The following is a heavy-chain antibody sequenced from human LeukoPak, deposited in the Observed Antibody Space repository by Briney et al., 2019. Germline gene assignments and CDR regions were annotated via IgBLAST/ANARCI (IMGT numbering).Heavy chain of an antibody. J-gene: IGHJ4*02. D-gene: IGHD4-17*01. V-gene: IGHV3-23*01. CDR3: ATPNPYGDSAWAPYYFDY. Sequence: PGGSLRLSCAASGFTFNSYAVSWVRQAPGKGLEWVSGISGSGGSTYYADSVKGRFTISRDNSKNTLYLQMNSLRAEDTAVYYCATPNPYGDSAWAPYYFDYWGQGTLVTVSS. CDR2: ISGSGGST. CDR1: GFTFNSYA.